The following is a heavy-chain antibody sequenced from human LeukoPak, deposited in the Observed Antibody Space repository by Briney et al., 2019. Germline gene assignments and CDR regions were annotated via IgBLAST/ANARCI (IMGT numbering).Heavy chain of an antibody. J-gene: IGHJ4*02. D-gene: IGHD3-22*01. CDR3: ARDGHKYNYDSGGYPPY. CDR1: GFTFSSYS. Sequence: GGSLRLSCAASGFTFSSYSMLWVRQAPGKGLEWVSYISSSSSTIYYADSVKGRFTISRDNAKNSLYLQMNTLRAEDTAVYYCARDGHKYNYDSGGYPPYWGQGTLVTVSS. V-gene: IGHV3-48*01. CDR2: ISSSSSTI.